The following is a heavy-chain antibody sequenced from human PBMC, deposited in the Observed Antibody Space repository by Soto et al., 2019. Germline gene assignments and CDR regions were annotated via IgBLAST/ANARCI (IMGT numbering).Heavy chain of an antibody. CDR2: IYYTGTT. V-gene: IGHV4-59*08. CDR3: ARLGGYYQAFDS. D-gene: IGHD3-22*01. CDR1: GGSIRDYY. J-gene: IGHJ4*02. Sequence: SETLSLSCTVSGGSIRDYYWGWIRQSPGKGLEWIGYIYYTGTTKYNPSLKSRVTISVDSSKNQFSLKLDSVTAADTAVYYCARLGGYYQAFDSWGQGTLVTVSS.